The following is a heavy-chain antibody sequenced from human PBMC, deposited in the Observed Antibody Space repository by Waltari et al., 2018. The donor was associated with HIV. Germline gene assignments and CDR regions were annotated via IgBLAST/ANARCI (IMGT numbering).Heavy chain of an antibody. CDR2: INNRRSI. CDR3: ARGSRLGELSPSAY. CDR1: GESFSGYY. V-gene: IGHV4-34*02. D-gene: IGHD3-16*02. J-gene: IGHJ4*02. Sequence: QVQLQQWGAGLLKPSETLSLTCAVYGESFSGYYWTWIRQSPGKGLEWIGEINNRRSINYGPSFKSRVTMSVDTSKNQFSLKMRPVTAADTAVYYCARGSRLGELSPSAYWGQGALITVAS.